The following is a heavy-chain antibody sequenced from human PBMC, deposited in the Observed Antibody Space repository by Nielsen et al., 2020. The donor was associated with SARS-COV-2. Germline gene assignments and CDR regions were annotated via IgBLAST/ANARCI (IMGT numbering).Heavy chain of an antibody. J-gene: IGHJ4*02. Sequence: GSLRLSCAASGFTFSSYWMSWVRQAPGKGLEWIGEINHSGSTNYNPSLKSRVTISVDTSKNQFSLKLSSVTAADTAVYYCARGIVVVPAAQAYFDYWGQGTLVTVSS. V-gene: IGHV4-34*01. CDR2: INHSGST. CDR3: ARGIVVVPAAQAYFDY. D-gene: IGHD2-2*01. CDR1: GFTFSSYW.